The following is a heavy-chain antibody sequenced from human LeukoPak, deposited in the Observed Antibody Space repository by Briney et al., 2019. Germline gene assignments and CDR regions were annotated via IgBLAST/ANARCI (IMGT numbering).Heavy chain of an antibody. CDR2: ISGSGVIT. CDR3: AKEWWAPTWDDYFDY. Sequence: GGSLRLSCAASGFTFSNYAMSWVRQAPGKGLEWVSVISGSGVITYYADSVKGRFTISRDNSKNTLYLQMNSLRAEDTAVYYCAKEWWAPTWDDYFDYWGQGTLVTVSS. D-gene: IGHD2-15*01. CDR1: GFTFSNYA. J-gene: IGHJ4*02. V-gene: IGHV3-23*01.